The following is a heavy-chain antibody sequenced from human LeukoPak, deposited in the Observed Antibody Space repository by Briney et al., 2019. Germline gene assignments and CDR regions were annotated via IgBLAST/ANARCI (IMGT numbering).Heavy chain of an antibody. J-gene: IGHJ4*02. D-gene: IGHD1-26*01. Sequence: GGSLRLSCAASGFAFTNYAMSWVRQAPGKDLEWISAISDSGHSTYSADSVKGRFTISRDNAKNSLYLQMNSLRDEDTAVYYCASSGSYRFDYWGQGTLVTVSS. CDR1: GFAFTNYA. V-gene: IGHV3-23*01. CDR2: ISDSGHST. CDR3: ASSGSYRFDY.